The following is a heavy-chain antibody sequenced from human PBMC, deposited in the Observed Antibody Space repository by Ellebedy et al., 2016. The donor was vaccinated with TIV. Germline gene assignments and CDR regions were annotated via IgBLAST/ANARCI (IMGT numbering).Heavy chain of an antibody. CDR3: ARSGYCSGGSCWLMENWFDP. Sequence: GESLKISXKGSGYNFTSYWIGWVRQMPGKGLEWMGIIYPGDSDTRYSPSFQGQVTISADKSISTAYLQWSSLKASDTAMYYCARSGYCSGGSCWLMENWFDPWGQGTLVTVSS. V-gene: IGHV5-51*01. J-gene: IGHJ5*02. D-gene: IGHD2-15*01. CDR1: GYNFTSYW. CDR2: IYPGDSDT.